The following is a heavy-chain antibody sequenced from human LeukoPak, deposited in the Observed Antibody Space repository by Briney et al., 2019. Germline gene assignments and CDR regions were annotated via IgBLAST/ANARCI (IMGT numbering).Heavy chain of an antibody. Sequence: SETLSLTCTVSGGSINSSSYYWGWIRQPPGKGLEWIGSIYYSGSTYYNPSLKSRVTISVDTSKNQFSLKLSSVTAADTAVCYCARQVAGVIATWGQGTLVTVSS. D-gene: IGHD3-16*02. CDR1: GGSINSSSYY. V-gene: IGHV4-39*01. J-gene: IGHJ5*02. CDR3: ARQVAGVIAT. CDR2: IYYSGST.